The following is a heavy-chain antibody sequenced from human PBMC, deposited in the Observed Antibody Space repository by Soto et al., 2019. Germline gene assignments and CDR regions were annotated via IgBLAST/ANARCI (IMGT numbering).Heavy chain of an antibody. V-gene: IGHV4-59*01. Sequence: SETLSLTCTVSGGSISSYYWSWIRQPPGKGLEWIGYIYYSGSTNYNPSLKSRVTISVDTSKNQFSLKLSSVTAADTAVYYCARLGSGWYGRHSYYFDYWGQGTLVTVSS. D-gene: IGHD6-19*01. CDR3: ARLGSGWYGRHSYYFDY. CDR1: GGSISSYY. CDR2: IYYSGST. J-gene: IGHJ4*02.